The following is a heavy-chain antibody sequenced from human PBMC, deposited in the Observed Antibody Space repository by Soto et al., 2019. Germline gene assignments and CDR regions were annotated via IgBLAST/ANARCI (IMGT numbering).Heavy chain of an antibody. Sequence: VKVSCKASGGAFNNYAIYWVRQAPGQGLEWLGTIVPVFPSVYYAPRFQGRLTITADGSTDTVYMMLTSLKSEDTAVYYCAREMPSTEAAYFYSGLNVWGRGTSVTVSS. CDR2: IVPVFPSV. J-gene: IGHJ6*02. D-gene: IGHD2-21*02. CDR1: GGAFNNYA. V-gene: IGHV1-69*13. CDR3: AREMPSTEAAYFYSGLNV.